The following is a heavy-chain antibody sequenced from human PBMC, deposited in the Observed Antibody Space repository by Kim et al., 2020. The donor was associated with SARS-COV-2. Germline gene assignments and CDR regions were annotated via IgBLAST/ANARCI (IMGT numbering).Heavy chain of an antibody. J-gene: IGHJ5*02. CDR2: IIPIFGTA. V-gene: IGHV1-69*13. Sequence: SVKVSCKASGGTFSSYAISWVRQAPGQGLEWMGGIIPIFGTANYAQKFQGRVTITADESTSTAYMELSSLRSEDTAVYYCARTQQQLAPNWFDPWGQGTLVTVSS. CDR3: ARTQQQLAPNWFDP. CDR1: GGTFSSYA. D-gene: IGHD6-13*01.